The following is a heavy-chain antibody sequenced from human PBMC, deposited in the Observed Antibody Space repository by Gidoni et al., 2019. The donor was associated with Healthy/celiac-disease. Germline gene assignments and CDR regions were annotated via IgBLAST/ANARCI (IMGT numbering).Heavy chain of an antibody. CDR3: AREGKYYDFWSGYWATHNYYYYYGMDV. Sequence: LAWVAVIWYDGSNKYYADSVKCRFTIYRDNSKNTLYLQMNSLRDEETAVYYCAREGKYYDFWSGYWATHNYYYYYGMDVWGQGTTVTVSS. J-gene: IGHJ6*02. CDR2: IWYDGSNK. D-gene: IGHD3-3*01. V-gene: IGHV3-33*01.